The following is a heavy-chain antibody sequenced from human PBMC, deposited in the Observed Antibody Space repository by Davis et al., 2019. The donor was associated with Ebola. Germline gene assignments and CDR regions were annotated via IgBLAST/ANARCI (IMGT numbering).Heavy chain of an antibody. J-gene: IGHJ4*02. CDR3: ARSYYYDSSGEY. Sequence: SETLSLTCAVYGGSFSGYYWSWIRQPPGKGLEWIGEINHSGSTNYNPSLKSRVTISVDTSKNQFSLKLSSVTAADTAVYYCARSYYYDSSGEYRGQGTLVTVSS. CDR2: INHSGST. CDR1: GGSFSGYY. V-gene: IGHV4-34*01. D-gene: IGHD3-22*01.